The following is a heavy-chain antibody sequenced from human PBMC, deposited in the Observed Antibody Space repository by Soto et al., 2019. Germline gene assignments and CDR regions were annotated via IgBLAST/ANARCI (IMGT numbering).Heavy chain of an antibody. CDR1: GGSFSGYY. CDR3: ARGRVSLGNYYYYYMDV. Sequence: QVQLQQWGAGLLKPSETLSLTCAVYGGSFSGYYWSWIRQPPGKGLEWIGEINHSGSTNYNPSLKSRVTISVDTSKNQCSLKLSSVTAADTAEYYCARGRVSLGNYYYYYMDVWGKGTTVTVSS. J-gene: IGHJ6*03. V-gene: IGHV4-34*01. D-gene: IGHD3-22*01. CDR2: INHSGST.